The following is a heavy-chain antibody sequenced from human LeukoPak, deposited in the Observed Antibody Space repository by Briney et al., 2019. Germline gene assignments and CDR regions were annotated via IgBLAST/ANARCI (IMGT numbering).Heavy chain of an antibody. CDR1: GGSISSHY. D-gene: IGHD3-22*01. CDR2: IYYSGST. J-gene: IGHJ5*02. CDR3: ARVWSEYYYDSSGYDP. Sequence: SETLSLTCTVSGGSISSHYWSWIRQPPGKGLEWIGYIYYSGSTNYNPSLKSRVTISVDTSKNQFSLKLSSVTAADTAVYYCARVWSEYYYDSSGYDPWGQGTPVTVSS. V-gene: IGHV4-59*11.